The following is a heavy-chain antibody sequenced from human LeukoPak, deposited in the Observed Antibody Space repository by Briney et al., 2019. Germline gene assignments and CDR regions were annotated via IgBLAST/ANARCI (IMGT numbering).Heavy chain of an antibody. CDR1: GFTFSSYY. CDR3: ARDPYGDYYFDY. D-gene: IGHD4-17*01. J-gene: IGHJ4*02. Sequence: GGSLRLSCAVSGFTFSSYYMSWVRQAPGKGLEWVASLQQDGSEKYYVDSVKGQFTISRDNAKNSLYLQMNSLRAEDTAVYYCARDPYGDYYFDYWGQGTLVTVSS. CDR2: LQQDGSEK. V-gene: IGHV3-7*01.